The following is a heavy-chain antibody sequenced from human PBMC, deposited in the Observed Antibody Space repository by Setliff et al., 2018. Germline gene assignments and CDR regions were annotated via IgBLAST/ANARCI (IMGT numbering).Heavy chain of an antibody. D-gene: IGHD6-25*01. Sequence: PGGSLRLSCAASGFTFSSFWMAWVRQAPGKGLEWLASINPHASEKYYVDSVKGRFTISRDTAKNSLSLQMNNLRTEDTAVFYCVPGRGSWGQGALVTVSS. CDR3: VPGRGS. J-gene: IGHJ5*02. V-gene: IGHV3-7*01. CDR2: INPHASEK. CDR1: GFTFSSFW.